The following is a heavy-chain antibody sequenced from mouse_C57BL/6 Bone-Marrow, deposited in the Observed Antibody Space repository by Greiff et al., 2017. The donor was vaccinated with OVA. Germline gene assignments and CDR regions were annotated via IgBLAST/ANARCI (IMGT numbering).Heavy chain of an antibody. V-gene: IGHV1-76*01. CDR1: GYTFTDYY. CDR2: IYPGSGNT. Sequence: VQLQQSGAELVRPGASVKLSCKASGYTFTDYYINWVKQRPGQGLEWIARIYPGSGNTYYNEKFKGKATLTAEKSSSTAYMQLSSLTSEDSAVYFCARKDYYGSSHYWYFDVWGTGTTVTVSS. J-gene: IGHJ1*03. D-gene: IGHD1-1*01. CDR3: ARKDYYGSSHYWYFDV.